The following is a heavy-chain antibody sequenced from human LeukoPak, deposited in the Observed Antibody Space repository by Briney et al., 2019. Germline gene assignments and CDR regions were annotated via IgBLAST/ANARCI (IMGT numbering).Heavy chain of an antibody. CDR1: GGTFSSYA. J-gene: IGHJ6*02. V-gene: IGHV1-69*04. CDR3: ATHSQYSGSYYYYYGMDV. D-gene: IGHD1-26*01. Sequence: ASVKVSCKASGGTFSSYAISWVRQAPGQGLEWMGRIIPILGIANYAQKFQGRVTITADKSTSTAYMELSSLRSEDTAVYYCATHSQYSGSYYYYYGMDVWGQGTTVTVSS. CDR2: IIPILGIA.